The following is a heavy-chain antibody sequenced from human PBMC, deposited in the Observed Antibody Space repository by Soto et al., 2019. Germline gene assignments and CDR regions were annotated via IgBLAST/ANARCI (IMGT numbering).Heavy chain of an antibody. J-gene: IGHJ6*03. V-gene: IGHV4-59*08. Sequence: PSETLSLTCTVSGGSISSYYWSWIRQPPGKGLEWIGYIYYSGSTNYNPSLKSRVTISVDTSKNQFSLKLSSVTAADTAVYYCARVRQQLVDYYYYYMDVWGKGTTVTVSS. CDR2: IYYSGST. D-gene: IGHD6-13*01. CDR3: ARVRQQLVDYYYYYMDV. CDR1: GGSISSYY.